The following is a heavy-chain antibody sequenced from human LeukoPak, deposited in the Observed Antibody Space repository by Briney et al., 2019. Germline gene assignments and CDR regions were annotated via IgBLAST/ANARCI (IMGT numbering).Heavy chain of an antibody. J-gene: IGHJ4*02. CDR2: IDSDGSST. V-gene: IGHV3-74*01. Sequence: GGSLRLSCAASGFTFSNYWMHWVRQAPGKGLVWVSRIDSDGSSTRYADSVKGRFTISRDNAQNTLYLQMNSLRAEDTAVYYCARPLASGPDFWGQGTLVTVSS. CDR1: GFTFSNYW. CDR3: ARPLASGPDF. D-gene: IGHD3-3*02.